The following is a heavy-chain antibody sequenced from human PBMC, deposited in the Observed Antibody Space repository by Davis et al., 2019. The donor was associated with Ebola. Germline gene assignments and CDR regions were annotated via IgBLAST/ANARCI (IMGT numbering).Heavy chain of an antibody. CDR3: ARGPLYYYGSGTGDY. D-gene: IGHD3-10*01. Sequence: ASVKVSCKASGYTFNSFDIHWVRQATGQGLEWMGWMNPNSGNTGYAQRFQGRVTMTRNTSISTAYMELSSLRSDDTAVYYCARGPLYYYGSGTGDYWGQGTLVTVSS. CDR1: GYTFNSFD. CDR2: MNPNSGNT. J-gene: IGHJ4*02. V-gene: IGHV1-8*01.